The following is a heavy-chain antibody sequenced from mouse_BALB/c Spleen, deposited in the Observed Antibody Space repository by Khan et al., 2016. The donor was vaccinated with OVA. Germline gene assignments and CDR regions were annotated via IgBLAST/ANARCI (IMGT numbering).Heavy chain of an antibody. Sequence: EVELVESGGGLVKPGGSLKLSCAASGFTFSDYYMYWVRQTPEKRLEWVATISDGGSYTYYNESVKGRFTISRDDVKNNLYLQMSNMRSEDTAMYYCARGFYSGPFTYWSQGTLDTVSA. CDR1: GFTFSDYY. J-gene: IGHJ3*01. CDR2: ISDGGSYT. CDR3: ARGFYSGPFTY. D-gene: IGHD2-12*01. V-gene: IGHV5-4*02.